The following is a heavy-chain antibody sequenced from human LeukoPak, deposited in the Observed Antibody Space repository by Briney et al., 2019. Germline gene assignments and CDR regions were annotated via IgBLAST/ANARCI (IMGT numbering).Heavy chain of an antibody. Sequence: SETLSLTCTVSGDSITSGSYYWGWIRQPPGRGLEWIGSIYYSGNTYYNPSLKSRVTISVDTSNNEFSLRLTSVTAADTAVYYCAKRPRSDYQYYFDYWGQGTLVTVSS. V-gene: IGHV4-39*07. J-gene: IGHJ4*02. CDR2: IYYSGNT. CDR3: AKRPRSDYQYYFDY. D-gene: IGHD4-17*01. CDR1: GDSITSGSYY.